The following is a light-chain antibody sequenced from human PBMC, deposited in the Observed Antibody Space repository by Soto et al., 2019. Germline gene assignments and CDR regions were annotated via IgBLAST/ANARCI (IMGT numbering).Light chain of an antibody. Sequence: QSALTQPPSASGTPGQRVTISCSGSSSNIGTNTVNWYHQLPGTAPKLLIYSSDQRPSGVPDRFSGSKSGNTASLTICGLQAEDEADYYCSSYAGSNGYVFGTGTKVTVL. V-gene: IGLV1-44*01. CDR2: SSD. J-gene: IGLJ1*01. CDR3: SSYAGSNGYV. CDR1: SSNIGTNT.